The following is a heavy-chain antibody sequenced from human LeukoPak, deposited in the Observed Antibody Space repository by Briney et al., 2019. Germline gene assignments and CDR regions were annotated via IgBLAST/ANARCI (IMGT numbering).Heavy chain of an antibody. CDR3: ARGRLGYGSGSPLDY. CDR2: INHSGST. V-gene: IGHV4-34*01. D-gene: IGHD3-10*01. CDR1: GGSFSGYY. J-gene: IGHJ4*02. Sequence: PSEALSLTCAVYGGSFSGYYWSWIRQPPGRGLEWIGEINHSGSTNYNPSLKSRVTISVDTSKNQFSLKLSSVTAADTAVYYCARGRLGYGSGSPLDYWGQGTLVNVSS.